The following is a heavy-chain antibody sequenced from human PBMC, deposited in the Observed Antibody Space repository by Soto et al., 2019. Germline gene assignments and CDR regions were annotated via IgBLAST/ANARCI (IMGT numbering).Heavy chain of an antibody. D-gene: IGHD3-22*01. CDR3: ARDTFSGDSSGPHY. CDR1: GYIFTSYW. CDR2: IYPGDSDT. J-gene: IGHJ4*02. Sequence: VESLKISCKGPGYIFTSYWISWVLEVPGKGLEWMGIIYPGDSDTRYSPSFQGQVTFSADKSISTAYLQWSSLKASDTAMYYCARDTFSGDSSGPHYWGQGTLVTVSS. V-gene: IGHV5-51*01.